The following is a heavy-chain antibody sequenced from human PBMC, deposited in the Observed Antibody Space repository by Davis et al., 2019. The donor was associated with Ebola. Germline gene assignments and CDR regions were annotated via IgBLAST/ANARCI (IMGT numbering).Heavy chain of an antibody. D-gene: IGHD3-10*01. V-gene: IGHV3-21*04. Sequence: GGSLRLSCAASGFTFSSYNMNWVRQAPGKGLEWVSSISSSSSYMFYADSVKGRFTISRDNSKNTLYLQINSLRDEDTAVYYCAKAGRDQLLCYFDSWGQGTLVTVSS. CDR2: ISSSSSYM. J-gene: IGHJ4*02. CDR1: GFTFSSYN. CDR3: AKAGRDQLLCYFDS.